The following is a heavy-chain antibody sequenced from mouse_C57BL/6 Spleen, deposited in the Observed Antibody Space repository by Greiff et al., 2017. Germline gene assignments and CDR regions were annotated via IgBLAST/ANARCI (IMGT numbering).Heavy chain of an antibody. CDR2: ISYDGSN. Sequence: DVQLQESGPGLVKPSQSLSLTCSVTGYSITSGYYWNWIRQFPGNKLEWMGYISYDGSNNYNPSLKNRISITRDTSKNQFFLKLNSVTTEDTATYYCARDLLYYGSSYWYFDVWGTGTTVTVSS. J-gene: IGHJ1*03. CDR1: GYSITSGYY. D-gene: IGHD1-1*01. CDR3: ARDLLYYGSSYWYFDV. V-gene: IGHV3-6*01.